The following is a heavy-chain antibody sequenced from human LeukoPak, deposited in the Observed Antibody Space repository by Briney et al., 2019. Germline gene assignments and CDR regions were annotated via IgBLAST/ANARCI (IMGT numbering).Heavy chain of an antibody. CDR3: ARDWGTFRPGEGSAFDI. CDR2: IYHSAST. D-gene: IGHD3-16*01. Sequence: PSETLSLTCVVSGGSISSDGYSWSWIRQSPGKGLEWIGCIYHSASTYYNPSLKSRVSISVDRSKNQFSLKLSSVTAADTAVYYCARDWGTFRPGEGSAFDIWGQGTMVTVSS. V-gene: IGHV4-30-2*06. J-gene: IGHJ3*02. CDR1: GGSISSDGYS.